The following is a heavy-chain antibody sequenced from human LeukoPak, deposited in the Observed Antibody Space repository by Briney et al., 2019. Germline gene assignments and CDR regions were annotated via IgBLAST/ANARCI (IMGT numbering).Heavy chain of an antibody. CDR1: GYSISSGYY. D-gene: IGHD4/OR15-4a*01. Sequence: SETLPLTCAVSGYSISSGYYWGWIRQPPGKGLEWIGSIYHSGSTYYNPSLKSRVTISVDTSKNQFSLKLSSVTAADTAVYYCARGALHNWFDPWGQGTLVTVSS. J-gene: IGHJ5*02. V-gene: IGHV4-38-2*01. CDR2: IYHSGST. CDR3: ARGALHNWFDP.